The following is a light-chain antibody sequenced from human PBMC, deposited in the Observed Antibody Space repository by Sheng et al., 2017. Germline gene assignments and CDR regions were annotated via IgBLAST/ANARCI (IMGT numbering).Light chain of an antibody. CDR2: RFN. Sequence: QSVLTQPPSVSGTPGQRVTISCSGSNSNIGTNYVDWYQQVPGTAPKLLIYRFNQCPSGVPDRFSGSKSGTSASLAISGLRSEDEADYYCAAWDDSVSGAVFGGGTKLTVL. J-gene: IGLJ3*02. CDR1: NSNIGTNY. CDR3: AAWDDSVSGAV. V-gene: IGLV1-47*01.